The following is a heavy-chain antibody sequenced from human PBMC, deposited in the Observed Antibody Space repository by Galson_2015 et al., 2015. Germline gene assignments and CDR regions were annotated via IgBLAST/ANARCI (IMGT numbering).Heavy chain of an antibody. CDR3: AKALRHYYYGSGSNAESFQH. CDR1: GFTFSSYG. Sequence: SLRLSCAASGFTFSSYGMHWVRQAPGKGLEWVADISSDGSNKYYADSVKGRFTISRDNSKNTLYLQMNSLRAEDTAVYYCAKALRHYYYGSGSNAESFQHWGQGTLVTVSS. CDR2: ISSDGSNK. J-gene: IGHJ1*01. D-gene: IGHD3-10*01. V-gene: IGHV3-30*18.